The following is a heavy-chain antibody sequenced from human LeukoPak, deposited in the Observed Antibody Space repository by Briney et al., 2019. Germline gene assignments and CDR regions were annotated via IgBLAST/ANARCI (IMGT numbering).Heavy chain of an antibody. CDR3: ARGDNTYYDFWSGYYVSLLYAFDI. Sequence: SETLSLTCTVSGGSISSYYWSWIRQPAGKGLEWIGRIYTSGSTNYNPSLKSRVTMSVDTSKNQFSLKLSSVTAADTAVYYCARGDNTYYDFWSGYYVSLLYAFDIWGQGTMVTVSS. V-gene: IGHV4-4*07. CDR2: IYTSGST. D-gene: IGHD3-3*01. CDR1: GGSISSYY. J-gene: IGHJ3*02.